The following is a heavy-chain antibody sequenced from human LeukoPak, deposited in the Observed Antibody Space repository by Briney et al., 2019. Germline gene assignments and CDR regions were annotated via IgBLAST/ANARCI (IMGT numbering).Heavy chain of an antibody. CDR2: ISANGGST. J-gene: IGHJ4*02. D-gene: IGHD6-13*01. CDR3: VKDLYRGDTSSWYYFDY. V-gene: IGHV3-64D*06. Sequence: GGSLRLSCSASGFIISNYAMHWVSQAPGKGLEYGSAISANGGSTYYADSVKGRFTISRDNSKNTLYLQMSSLRAEDTAIYHCVKDLYRGDTSSWYYFDYWGQGTLVTVSS. CDR1: GFIISNYA.